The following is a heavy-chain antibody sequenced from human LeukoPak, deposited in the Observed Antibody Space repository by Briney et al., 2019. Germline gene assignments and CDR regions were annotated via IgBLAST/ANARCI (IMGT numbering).Heavy chain of an antibody. CDR2: ISSTSTFI. D-gene: IGHD3-22*01. V-gene: IGHV3-21*01. CDR1: GFIFSNSG. J-gene: IGHJ6*03. Sequence: GGSLRLSCAASGFIFSNSGIYWVRQAPGKGLEWVASISSTSTFIYSADSVKGRFTISRDTAKNSLFLQMNSLRAEDTAIYYCARDNFDSSDYPQTYYYYYMDVWGKGTTVTVSS. CDR3: ARDNFDSSDYPQTYYYYYMDV.